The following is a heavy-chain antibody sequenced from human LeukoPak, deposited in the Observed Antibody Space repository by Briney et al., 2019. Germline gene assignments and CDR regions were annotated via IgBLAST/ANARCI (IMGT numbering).Heavy chain of an antibody. J-gene: IGHJ4*02. CDR2: IYSGGST. D-gene: IGHD5-24*01. V-gene: IGHV3-66*01. CDR1: GFTVSSNY. CDR3: ARFRDGYNLYYFDY. Sequence: GGSLRLSCAASGFTVSSNYMSWVRQAPGKGLEWVSVIYSGGSTYYADSVKGRFTISRDNSKNTLYLQMNSLRAEDTAVYYCARFRDGYNLYYFDYWGQGTLVTVSS.